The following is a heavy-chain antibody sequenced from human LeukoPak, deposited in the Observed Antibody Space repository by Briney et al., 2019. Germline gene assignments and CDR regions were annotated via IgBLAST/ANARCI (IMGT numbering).Heavy chain of an antibody. J-gene: IGHJ3*01. CDR3: ARGRASAFDV. V-gene: IGHV6-1*01. D-gene: IGHD3-10*01. Sequence: SLTLSVSHVISGDSVSTSGVAWNWVRQSPSRGLEWLGRTYYTSQWNTDYAVSVKSRLVVNPDTSKNQFSLQLNSVTSEDTAVYYCARGRASAFDVWGQGTLGSVSS. CDR2: TYYTSQWNT. CDR1: GDSVSTSGVA.